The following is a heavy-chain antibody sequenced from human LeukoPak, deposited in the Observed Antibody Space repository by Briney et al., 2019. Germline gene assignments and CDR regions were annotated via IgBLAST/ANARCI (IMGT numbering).Heavy chain of an antibody. CDR1: GFTFSSLG. V-gene: IGHV3-30*18. CDR3: AKGRQYSFDYLIDY. J-gene: IGHJ4*02. CDR2: ISSDGSKK. D-gene: IGHD3-9*01. Sequence: GSLRLSCVASGFTFSSLGMHWVRQAPGKGLEWVAVISSDGSKKNYADSVKGRLTLSRDNSKNTVYLQVDSLRTEDTAVYYCAKGRQYSFDYLIDYWGQGTLVSVSS.